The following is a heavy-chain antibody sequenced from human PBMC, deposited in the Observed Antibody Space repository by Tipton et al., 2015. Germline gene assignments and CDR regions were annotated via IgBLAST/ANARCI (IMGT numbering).Heavy chain of an antibody. CDR2: ISHIGST. D-gene: IGHD2-8*01. CDR3: SRYSTTGDSHWWFDA. CDR1: GYSISGGDHY. V-gene: IGHV4-30-4*01. J-gene: IGHJ5*02. Sequence: TLSLTCKVSGYSISGGDHYWSWIRQPPGKGLEWIGYISHIGSTYYNPSLESRVNLSLETSSNQFALRLTSLTAADTAIYFCSRYSTTGDSHWWFDAWGQGTLVPVSS.